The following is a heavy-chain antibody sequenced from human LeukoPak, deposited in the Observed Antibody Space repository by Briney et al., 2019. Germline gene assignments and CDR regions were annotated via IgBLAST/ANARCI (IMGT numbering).Heavy chain of an antibody. J-gene: IGHJ4*02. Sequence: ASVKVSCKASGYTFTGYYMHWVRQAPGQGLEWMGRINPNSGDTNFAQKFQGRVTMTRDTSLSTAYMELSRLRSDDTAVYYCARDWVVGVAKYYFDYWGQGTLVTVSS. D-gene: IGHD1-26*01. V-gene: IGHV1-2*06. CDR1: GYTFTGYY. CDR3: ARDWVVGVAKYYFDY. CDR2: INPNSGDT.